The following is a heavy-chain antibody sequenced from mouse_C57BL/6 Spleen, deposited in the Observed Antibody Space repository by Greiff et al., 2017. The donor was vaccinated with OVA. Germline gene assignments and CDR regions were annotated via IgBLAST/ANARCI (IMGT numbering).Heavy chain of an antibody. V-gene: IGHV3-6*01. J-gene: IGHJ3*01. CDR2: ISYDGSN. CDR1: GYSITSGYY. CDR3: ARERPNWVFAY. Sequence: DVKLVESGPGLVKPSQSLSLTCSVTGYSITSGYYWNWIRQFPGNKLEWMGYISYDGSNNYNPSLKNRISITRDTSKNQFFLKLNSVTTEDTATYYCARERPNWVFAYWGQGTLVTVSA. D-gene: IGHD4-1*01.